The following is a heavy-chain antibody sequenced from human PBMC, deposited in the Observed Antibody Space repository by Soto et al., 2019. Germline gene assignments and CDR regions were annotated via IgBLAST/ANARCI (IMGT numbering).Heavy chain of an antibody. J-gene: IGHJ4*02. CDR1: GFTFSSYG. D-gene: IGHD6-13*01. CDR3: ARDPSSYSSSWYFAY. V-gene: IGHV3-33*01. CDR2: IWYDGSNK. Sequence: QVQLVESGGGVVQPGRSLRLSCAASGFTFSSYGMHWVRQAPGKGLEWVAVIWYDGSNKYYADSVKGRFTISRDDSKNTRYRQMNSLRAEETAVYYCARDPSSYSSSWYFAYWGQGTLVTVSS.